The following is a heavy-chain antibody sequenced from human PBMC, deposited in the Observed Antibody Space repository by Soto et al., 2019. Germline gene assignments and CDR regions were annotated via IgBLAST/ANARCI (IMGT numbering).Heavy chain of an antibody. CDR1: GFTFSSYG. J-gene: IGHJ6*02. Sequence: GGSLRLSCAASGFTFSSYGMHWVRQAPGKGLEWVAVISYDGSNKYYADSVKGRFTISRDNSKNTLYLQMNSLRAEDTAVYYCAKEGLSNYKRDYYYYGMDVWGQGTTVTVSS. D-gene: IGHD4-4*01. V-gene: IGHV3-30*18. CDR2: ISYDGSNK. CDR3: AKEGLSNYKRDYYYYGMDV.